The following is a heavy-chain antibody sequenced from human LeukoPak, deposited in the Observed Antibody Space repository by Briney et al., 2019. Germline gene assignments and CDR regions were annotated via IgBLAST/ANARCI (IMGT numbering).Heavy chain of an antibody. CDR1: GFTFSTFS. J-gene: IGHJ4*02. CDR3: SKVQCRVGAATPLDY. V-gene: IGHV3-23*01. D-gene: IGHD2-15*01. Sequence: GGSLRLSCAVSGFTFSTFSMRWVRQAPGKGLEWVSAISGSGGSTYYADSVKGRLSSSRDNAKNPLYLQMNSLRAEDTAVYYGSKVQCRVGAATPLDYWGQGTLVTVSS. CDR2: ISGSGGST.